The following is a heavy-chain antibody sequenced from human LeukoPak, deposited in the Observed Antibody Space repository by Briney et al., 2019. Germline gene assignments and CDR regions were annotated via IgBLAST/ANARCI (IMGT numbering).Heavy chain of an antibody. Sequence: GGSLRLSCAASGFTFSTYWMSWVRQAPGKGLEWVANIKQDGSEKYYVDSVKGRFTISRDNAKNSLYLQMNSLRPEDTAVYYCARDPATTVTTYAYWGQGTLVTVSS. CDR3: ARDPATTVTTYAY. CDR1: GFTFSTYW. D-gene: IGHD4-17*01. J-gene: IGHJ4*02. V-gene: IGHV3-7*01. CDR2: IKQDGSEK.